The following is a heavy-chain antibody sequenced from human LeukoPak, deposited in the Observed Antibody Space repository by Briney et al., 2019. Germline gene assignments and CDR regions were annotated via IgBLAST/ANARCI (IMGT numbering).Heavy chain of an antibody. CDR3: AKAKAILPAGYFDY. V-gene: IGHV3-23*01. CDR2: ISGSGSPT. Sequence: GGSLRLSCAASGFTFSTYAMNWVRQAPGKGLEWVSAISGSGSPTYYADSVKGRFTISRDNSKNTLYLQMNSLRAEDTAVFYCAKAKAILPAGYFDYWGQGTLVTVS. CDR1: GFTFSTYA. J-gene: IGHJ4*02. D-gene: IGHD2-2*01.